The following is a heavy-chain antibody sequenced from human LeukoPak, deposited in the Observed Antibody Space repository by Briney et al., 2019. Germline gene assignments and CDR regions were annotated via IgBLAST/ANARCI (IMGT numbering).Heavy chain of an antibody. CDR2: ISSSSSTI. D-gene: IGHD4-11*01. CDR1: GFTFSSYS. CDR3: ARDPVTTIPVDWFDP. Sequence: GGSLRLSCAASGFTFSSYSMNWVRQAPGKGLEWVSYISSSSSTIYYADSVKGRFTTSRDNAKNSLYLQMNSLRAEDTAVYYCARDPVTTIPVDWFDPWGQGTLVTVSP. J-gene: IGHJ5*02. V-gene: IGHV3-48*01.